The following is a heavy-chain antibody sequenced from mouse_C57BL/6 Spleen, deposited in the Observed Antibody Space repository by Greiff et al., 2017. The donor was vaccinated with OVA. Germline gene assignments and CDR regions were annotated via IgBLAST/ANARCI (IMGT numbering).Heavy chain of an antibody. Sequence: VQLQQSGPELVKPGASVKISCKASGYAFSSSWMNWVKQRPGKGLEWIGRIYPGDGDTNYNGKFKGKATLTADKSSSTAYMQLSSLTSEDSAVYYCARSGHYDRYAMDYWGQGTSVTVSS. J-gene: IGHJ4*01. V-gene: IGHV1-82*01. CDR1: GYAFSSSW. CDR2: IYPGDGDT. D-gene: IGHD2-4*01. CDR3: ARSGHYDRYAMDY.